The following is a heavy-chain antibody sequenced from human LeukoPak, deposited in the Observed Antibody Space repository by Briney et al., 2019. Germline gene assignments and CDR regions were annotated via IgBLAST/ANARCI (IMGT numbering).Heavy chain of an antibody. J-gene: IGHJ4*02. CDR2: IYYSGSS. CDR1: GGSISSSSYS. Sequence: SETLSLTCTVSGGSISSSSYSWGWIRQPPGKGLEWIGSIYYSGSSYYNPSLKSRVTMAVDTSKNQFSLKLSSVTAADTAVYYCARAYGSYSFDYWGQGTLVTVSS. CDR3: ARAYGSYSFDY. V-gene: IGHV4-39*07. D-gene: IGHD1-26*01.